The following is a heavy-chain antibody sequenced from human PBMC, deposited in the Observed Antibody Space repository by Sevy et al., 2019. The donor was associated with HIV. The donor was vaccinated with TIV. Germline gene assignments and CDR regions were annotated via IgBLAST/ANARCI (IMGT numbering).Heavy chain of an antibody. Sequence: GGSLRLSCAGSGFTFSSYDMNWVRRAPGKGLEWISKISSSGSSIYYADSVKGRFTIARDNAKNSLNLQMNSLRAEDTALYYCARNGGAYDTGFDPWGQGTLVTVSS. V-gene: IGHV3-48*03. CDR3: ARNGGAYDTGFDP. CDR1: GFTFSSYD. J-gene: IGHJ5*02. CDR2: ISSSGSSI. D-gene: IGHD3-22*01.